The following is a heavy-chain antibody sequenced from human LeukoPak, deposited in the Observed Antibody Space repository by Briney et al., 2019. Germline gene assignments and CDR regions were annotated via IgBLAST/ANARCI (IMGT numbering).Heavy chain of an antibody. J-gene: IGHJ6*03. V-gene: IGHV3-30*02. CDR1: GFTFSNYG. Sequence: GGSLRLSCAASGFTFSNYGMHWVRQAPGKGLEWVAFIRFDGSNKYYADSVKGRFTISRDNSNNTLFLQMNSLRVEDTAVYHCARKYCSSTSCYFTNMDVWGKGTTVTVSS. D-gene: IGHD2-2*01. CDR2: IRFDGSNK. CDR3: ARKYCSSTSCYFTNMDV.